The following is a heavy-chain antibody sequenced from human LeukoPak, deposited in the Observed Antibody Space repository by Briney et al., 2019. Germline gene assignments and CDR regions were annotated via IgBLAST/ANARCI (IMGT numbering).Heavy chain of an antibody. CDR3: ASSRRPALDY. CDR2: INHSGST. J-gene: IGHJ4*02. Sequence: SETLSLTCAVYGGSFSGYYWSWIRQPPGKGLEWIGEINHSGSTNYNPSLKSRVTISVDTSKNQFSLKLSSVTAADTAVYYCASSRRPALDYWGQGTLATVSS. V-gene: IGHV4-34*01. CDR1: GGSFSGYY. D-gene: IGHD1-1*01.